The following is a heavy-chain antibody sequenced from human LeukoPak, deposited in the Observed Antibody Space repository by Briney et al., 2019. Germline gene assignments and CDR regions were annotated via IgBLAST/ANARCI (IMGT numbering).Heavy chain of an antibody. J-gene: IGHJ3*02. CDR3: ARLTTDYVWGSYRSGDDAFDI. CDR1: GGSISSSSYY. CDR2: IYYSGST. V-gene: IGHV4-39*01. Sequence: SETLSLTCTVSGGSISSSSYYWGWIRQPPGKGLEWIGSIYYSGSTYYNPSLKSLVTISVETSKNQFSLKLSSVTAADTAVYYCARLTTDYVWGSYRSGDDAFDIWGQGTMVTVSS. D-gene: IGHD3-16*02.